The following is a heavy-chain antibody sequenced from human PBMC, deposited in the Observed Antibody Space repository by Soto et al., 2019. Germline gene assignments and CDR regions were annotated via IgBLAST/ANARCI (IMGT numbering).Heavy chain of an antibody. CDR3: ANNGDYYYYGMDV. J-gene: IGHJ6*02. CDR2: INAGNGKT. CDR1: GYTFSNYA. Sequence: GASVKVSCKASGYTFSNYATHWVRQAPGQRLEWMGWINAGNGKTKYSQNFQGRVTITRDTSASTAYMELSSLRSEDTAVYYCANNGDYYYYGMDVWGQGTTVTAP. D-gene: IGHD4-17*01. V-gene: IGHV1-3*01.